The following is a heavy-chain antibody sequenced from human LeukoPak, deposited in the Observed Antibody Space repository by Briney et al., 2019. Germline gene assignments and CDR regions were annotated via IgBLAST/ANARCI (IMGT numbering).Heavy chain of an antibody. CDR3: ATTLIDGSYPYYYYGMDV. Sequence: GESLKISCKGSGYSFTSYWIGWVRQMPGKGLEWMGIIYPSDSDTRYSPSFQGQVTISADKSISTAYLQWSSLKASDTAMYYCATTLIDGSYPYYYYGMDVWGQGTTVTVSS. CDR1: GYSFTSYW. J-gene: IGHJ6*02. V-gene: IGHV5-51*01. D-gene: IGHD1-26*01. CDR2: IYPSDSDT.